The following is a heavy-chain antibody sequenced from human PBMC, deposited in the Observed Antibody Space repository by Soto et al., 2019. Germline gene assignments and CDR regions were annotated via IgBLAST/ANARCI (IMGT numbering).Heavy chain of an antibody. D-gene: IGHD2-15*01. V-gene: IGHV4-30-4*01. CDR2: IYYSGST. Sequence: PSETLSLTCTVSGGSISSGDYYWSWIRQPPGKGLEWIGYIYYSGSTYYNPSLKSRVTISVDTSKNQLSLKLSSVTAADTAVYYCARGYVVVVAATRNGMDVWGQGTTVTVSS. J-gene: IGHJ6*02. CDR3: ARGYVVVVAATRNGMDV. CDR1: GGSISSGDYY.